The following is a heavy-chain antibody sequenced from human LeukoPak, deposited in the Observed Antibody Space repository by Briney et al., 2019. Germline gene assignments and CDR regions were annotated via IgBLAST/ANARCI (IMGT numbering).Heavy chain of an antibody. CDR2: IYTSGST. CDR3: ARAPLFGVVHYFDY. Sequence: SETLSLTCTVSGGSISSYYWSWIRQPAGKGLEWIGRIYTSGSTNYNPSLKSRVTMSVDTSKNQFSLKLSSVTAADTAVYSCARAPLFGVVHYFDYWGQGTLVTVSS. V-gene: IGHV4-4*07. CDR1: GGSISSYY. D-gene: IGHD3-3*01. J-gene: IGHJ4*02.